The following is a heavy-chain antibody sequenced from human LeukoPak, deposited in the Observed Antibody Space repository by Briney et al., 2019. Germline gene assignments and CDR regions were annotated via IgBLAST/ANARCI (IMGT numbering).Heavy chain of an antibody. D-gene: IGHD3-22*01. Sequence: SETLSLTCTVSGGSISSSSYYWGWIRQPPGKGLEWIVSIYYSGSTYYNPSLKSRVTISVDTSKKQFSLRLSSVSAADTAVYYCARHVGVLLRTTKVDYWGQGTLVTVSS. J-gene: IGHJ4*02. CDR3: ARHVGVLLRTTKVDY. CDR1: GGSISSSSYY. V-gene: IGHV4-39*01. CDR2: IYYSGST.